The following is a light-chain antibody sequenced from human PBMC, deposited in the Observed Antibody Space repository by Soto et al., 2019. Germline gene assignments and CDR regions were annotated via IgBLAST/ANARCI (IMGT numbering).Light chain of an antibody. V-gene: IGKV1-12*01. CDR1: QDVGKW. J-gene: IGKJ5*01. CDR2: GAS. Sequence: DMRMSPAPPSFSASLIERFTITCRASQDVGKWLAWYQQKPGKAPTLLINGASSLQSGVPPRYSGSGYGTDFTLTISSLQPEAFATYYCQQANSFPITFGQGTRLEIK. CDR3: QQANSFPIT.